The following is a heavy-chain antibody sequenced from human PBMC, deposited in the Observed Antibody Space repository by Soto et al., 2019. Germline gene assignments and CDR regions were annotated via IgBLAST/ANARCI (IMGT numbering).Heavy chain of an antibody. D-gene: IGHD3-22*01. J-gene: IGHJ5*02. CDR3: ARHGREDSRDFYSWFDH. CDR2: TGNT. V-gene: IGHV4-61*08. Sequence: SETLSLTCAVSGGSISSGGYSWSWIRQPPGKTLEWIGFTGNTNYSPSLKSRVTISVDTSKNQFSLKLSSVTAADTAVYYCARHGREDSRDFYSWFDHWGHGTLVTVSS. CDR1: GGSISSGGYS.